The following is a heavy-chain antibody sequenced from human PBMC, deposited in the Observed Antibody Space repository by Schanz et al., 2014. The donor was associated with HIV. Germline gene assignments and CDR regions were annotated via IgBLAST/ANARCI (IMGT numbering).Heavy chain of an antibody. D-gene: IGHD3-10*01. CDR1: GFPLRDYG. CDR3: AKGYYSSYYYYGMDV. Sequence: QVQVVESGGGVVQPGRSLTLSCATTGFPLRDYGMHWVRQAAGKGLEWLAFISYNGNEKDYGDSVKGRFNISRDNSRNSLYLQMNSLRAEDTAIYYCAKGYYSSYYYYGMDVWGQGTTVTVSS. V-gene: IGHV3-30*18. CDR2: ISYNGNEK. J-gene: IGHJ6*02.